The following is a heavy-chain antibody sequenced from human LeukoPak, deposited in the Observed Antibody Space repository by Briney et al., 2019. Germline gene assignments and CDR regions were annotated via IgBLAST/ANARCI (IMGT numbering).Heavy chain of an antibody. V-gene: IGHV3-48*02. CDR1: GFSFTDYP. Sequence: PGGSLRLSCATSGFSFTDYPMNWVRQAPGKGLECISNIRTTAEGAKYAYYADSVKGRVTISRDDGKNTLYLHMNSLRDDDTAVYHSAADIRYAFDYWGQGILVTVSS. CDR3: AADIRYAFDY. D-gene: IGHD3-9*01. CDR2: IRTTAEGAKYA. J-gene: IGHJ4*02.